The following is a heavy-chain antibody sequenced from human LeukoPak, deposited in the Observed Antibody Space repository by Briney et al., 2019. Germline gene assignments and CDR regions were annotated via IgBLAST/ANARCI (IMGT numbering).Heavy chain of an antibody. J-gene: IGHJ4*02. D-gene: IGHD2-15*01. Sequence: PSETLSLTCAVYGGSFSGYYWSWIRQPPGKGLEWIGEINHSGSTNYNPSLKSRVTISVDTSKNQFSLKLSSVTAADTAVYYCAIIVAPDTDSPFLGYWGQGTLVTVSS. CDR2: INHSGST. V-gene: IGHV4-34*01. CDR1: GGSFSGYY. CDR3: AIIVAPDTDSPFLGY.